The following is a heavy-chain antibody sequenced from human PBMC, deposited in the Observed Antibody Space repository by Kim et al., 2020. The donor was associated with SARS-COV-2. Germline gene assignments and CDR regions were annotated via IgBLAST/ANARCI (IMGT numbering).Heavy chain of an antibody. D-gene: IGHD3-22*01. J-gene: IGHJ3*02. Sequence: SRVTISVATSKNQFSLKLSSVTAADTAVYYCARDRRITMIVVVIHDAFDIWGQGTMVTVSS. CDR3: ARDRRITMIVVVIHDAFDI. V-gene: IGHV4-39*07.